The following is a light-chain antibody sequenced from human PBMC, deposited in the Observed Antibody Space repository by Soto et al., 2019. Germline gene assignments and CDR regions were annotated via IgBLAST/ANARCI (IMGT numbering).Light chain of an antibody. Sequence: EIVLTQSPGTLSLSPGERATLSCRASQSVSSSYLAWYQQKPGQAPRLLIYGASSRATGIPDRFSGSGSGTDFTLTISRLEPEDFAVYYCQQYGSSPGWTFGQGNKVEIK. J-gene: IGKJ1*01. V-gene: IGKV3-20*01. CDR3: QQYGSSPGWT. CDR2: GAS. CDR1: QSVSSSY.